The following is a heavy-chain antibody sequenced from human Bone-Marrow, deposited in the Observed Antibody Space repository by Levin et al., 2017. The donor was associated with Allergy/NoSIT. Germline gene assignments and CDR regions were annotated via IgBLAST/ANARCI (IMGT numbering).Heavy chain of an antibody. CDR3: ASSVWGALDV. CDR1: GFTFSDYA. D-gene: IGHD3-16*01. V-gene: IGHV3-30*04. CDR2: ISYDGTDK. J-gene: IGHJ6*02. Sequence: PGGSLRLSCAASGFTFSDYAMHWVRQAPGKGLEWVPLISYDGTDKYYADSVKGRFTISRDNSNNTLYVQMNSLRPDDSAVYYCASSVWGALDVWGQGTTVTVAS.